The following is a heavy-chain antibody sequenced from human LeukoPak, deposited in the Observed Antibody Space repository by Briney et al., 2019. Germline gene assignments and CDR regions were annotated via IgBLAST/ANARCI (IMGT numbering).Heavy chain of an antibody. Sequence: PSETLSLTCTVSGGSISSSSYYWGWIRQPPGKGLEWIGSIYYSGITYYNPSLKSRVTISVDTSKNQFSLKLSSVTAADTAVYYCARHIGAAAAGTYYWGQGTLVTVSS. J-gene: IGHJ4*02. V-gene: IGHV4-39*01. CDR2: IYYSGIT. CDR3: ARHIGAAAAGTYY. CDR1: GGSISSSSYY. D-gene: IGHD6-13*01.